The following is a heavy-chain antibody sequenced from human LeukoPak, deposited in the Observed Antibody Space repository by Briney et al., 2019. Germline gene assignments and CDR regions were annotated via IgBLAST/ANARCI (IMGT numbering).Heavy chain of an antibody. J-gene: IGHJ4*02. CDR2: IYGRAST. CDR3: ARYDSRGSASTRFDY. D-gene: IGHD3-16*01. V-gene: IGHV4-38-2*01. CDR1: GYSLGKNYY. Sequence: SETLSLTCAVSGYSLGKNYYWGWIRQSPGNGLEWIGRIYGRASTYYNPSLMNRVTMSVDSSKNHFSLQLTSVPAADTAVYYCARYDSRGSASTRFDYWGPGILVTVSS.